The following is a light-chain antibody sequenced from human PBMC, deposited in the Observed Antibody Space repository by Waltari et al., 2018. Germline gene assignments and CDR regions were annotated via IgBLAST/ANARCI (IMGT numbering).Light chain of an antibody. CDR3: ASYTSHSHVV. J-gene: IGLJ2*01. CDR2: DVS. V-gene: IGLV2-14*01. CDR1: SSDVGGYNY. Sequence: QSALTQPASVSGSPGQSITISCTGTSSDVGGYNYVSWYQPPPGKVPKLMIFDVSNRPSGVSNRFSGSKSGNTASLTISGLQAEDEADYYCASYTSHSHVVFGGGTKLTVL.